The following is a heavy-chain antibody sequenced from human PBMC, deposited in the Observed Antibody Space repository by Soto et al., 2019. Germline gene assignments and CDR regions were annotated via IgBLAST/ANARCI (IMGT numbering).Heavy chain of an antibody. CDR3: ARRSISGITGNDY. D-gene: IGHD1-7*01. V-gene: IGHV4-4*02. CDR1: GGSISSNNW. J-gene: IGHJ4*02. Sequence: PSETLSLTCAVSGGSISSNNWWSWVRQPPGKGLEWIGEIYHSGSTNYNPSLKSRVTISVDKSKNQFSLKLSSVTAADTAVYYCARRSISGITGNDYWGQGTLVTVSS. CDR2: IYHSGST.